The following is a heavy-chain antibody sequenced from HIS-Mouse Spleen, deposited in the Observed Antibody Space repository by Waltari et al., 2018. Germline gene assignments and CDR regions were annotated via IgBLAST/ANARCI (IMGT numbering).Heavy chain of an antibody. CDR1: GYSFTSYG. V-gene: IGHV5-51*03. D-gene: IGHD6-6*01. J-gene: IGHJ5*02. CDR2: IYPGDADT. Sequence: EVQLVQSGAEVKKPGESLKSPRKGSGYSFTSYGIGGVVEMPGKGLEWSGIIYPGDADTRYSPCFQGQVTISADKSISTAYLQWSSLKASDTAMYYCARGYSSSSNWFDPWGQGTLVTVSS. CDR3: ARGYSSSSNWFDP.